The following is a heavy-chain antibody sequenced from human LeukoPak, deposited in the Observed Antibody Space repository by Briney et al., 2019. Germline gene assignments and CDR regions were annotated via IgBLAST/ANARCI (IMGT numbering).Heavy chain of an antibody. CDR1: GGSISNYY. V-gene: IGHV4-59*05. CDR2: IYYSGST. D-gene: IGHD3-10*01. CDR3: ARLVYYGSGSILGYYYYMDV. Sequence: PSETLSLTCTVSGGSISNYYWSWIRQPPGKGLEWSGSIYYSGSTYYNPSLQSRVTISVDTSKNEFSLKLSSVTAADTAVYYCARLVYYGSGSILGYYYYMDVWGKGTTVTVSS. J-gene: IGHJ6*03.